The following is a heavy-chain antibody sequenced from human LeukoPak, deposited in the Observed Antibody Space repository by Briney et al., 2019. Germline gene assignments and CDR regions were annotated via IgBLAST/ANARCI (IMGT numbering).Heavy chain of an antibody. Sequence: PGGSLRLSRVAPGFPFTISAMTSVRQALVKRLEWVSSISGGGSIRTYYADSVRGRFTISRDSSKNTLYLEMNSLRAEDTAVYYCAKDRCSSISCLYGMDVWGQGTTVTVSS. CDR3: AKDRCSSISCLYGMDV. D-gene: IGHD2-2*01. V-gene: IGHV3-23*01. J-gene: IGHJ6*02. CDR1: GFPFTISA. CDR2: ISGGGSIRT.